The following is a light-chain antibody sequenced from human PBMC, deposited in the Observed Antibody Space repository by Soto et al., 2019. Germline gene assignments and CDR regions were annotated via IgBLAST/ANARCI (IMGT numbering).Light chain of an antibody. CDR1: QNIVTY. Sequence: DIQMTQSPSSLSASVGDRVTITCRANQNIVTYLNWYQQQPGKAPKLLIDAASNLGSGVPSRVSGSGSGTVFSLTINSLEPEDFATYYCQQSYNTILTCGGGTTVEVK. CDR2: AAS. J-gene: IGKJ4*01. CDR3: QQSYNTILT. V-gene: IGKV1-39*01.